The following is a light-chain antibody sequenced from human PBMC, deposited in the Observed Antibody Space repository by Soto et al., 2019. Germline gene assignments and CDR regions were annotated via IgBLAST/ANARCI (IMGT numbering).Light chain of an antibody. Sequence: EVVMTQSPATLSVFPGERVTLSCRASRSVSTSIAWYQQKPGQAPRLLIYSASTRATGIPARFSGSGSGTEFALTISSLQSEDFAVYYCQQYIHGYSFGQGTELEIK. CDR3: QQYIHGYS. CDR1: RSVSTS. CDR2: SAS. J-gene: IGKJ2*01. V-gene: IGKV3-15*01.